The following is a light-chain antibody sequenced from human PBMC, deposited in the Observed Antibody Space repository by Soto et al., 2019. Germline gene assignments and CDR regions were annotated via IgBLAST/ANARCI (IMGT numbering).Light chain of an antibody. V-gene: IGLV1-47*01. CDR2: RNN. CDR1: RSNIGSNY. J-gene: IGLJ1*01. CDR3: SSYTSSSTYV. Sequence: QSVLTQPPSASGTPGQRVTFSCSGGRSNIGSNYVFWYQQFPGTAPKLVIYRNNQRPSGVPDRFSGSKSGTSASLAISGLRSEDEADYYCSSYTSSSTYVFGTGTKLTVL.